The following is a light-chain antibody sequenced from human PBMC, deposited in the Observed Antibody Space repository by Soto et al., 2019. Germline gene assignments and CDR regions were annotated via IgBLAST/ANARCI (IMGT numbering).Light chain of an antibody. V-gene: IGLV4-69*01. J-gene: IGLJ2*01. Sequence: QSVLTQSPSASASLGTSVKLTGTLSSGRSSYAIAWYQQQPEKGPRYLMKLYSDGSHTKGDGIPDRFSGSSSGTERYLTISSLQSEDEADYYCQTWVTGARVFGGGTQLTVL. CDR2: LYSDGSH. CDR3: QTWVTGARV. CDR1: SGRSSYA.